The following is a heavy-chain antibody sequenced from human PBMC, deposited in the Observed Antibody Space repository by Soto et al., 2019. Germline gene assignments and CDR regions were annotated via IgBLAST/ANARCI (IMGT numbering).Heavy chain of an antibody. D-gene: IGHD2-21*02. CDR3: ARAMVVTQNWFDP. V-gene: IGHV4-30-4*01. CDR2: IYYSGST. J-gene: IGHJ5*02. CDR1: GGSISSGDYY. Sequence: QVQLQESGPGLVKPSQTLSLTCTVSGGSISSGDYYWSWIRQPPGKGLEWIGYIYYSGSTYYNPSLKSRVTISVDTSKNQFALKLSSVTAADTAVYYCARAMVVTQNWFDPWGQGTRVTVSS.